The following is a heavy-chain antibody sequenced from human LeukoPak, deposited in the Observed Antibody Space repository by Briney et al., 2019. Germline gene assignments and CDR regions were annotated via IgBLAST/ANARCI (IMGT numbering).Heavy chain of an antibody. CDR3: ASGRRFLEWLSPYYYYYGMDV. CDR1: GGSMSPYH. Sequence: SETLSLTCTVSGGSMSPYHWGWIRQPPGKGLEWTGYIYYSGSTNYNPSLKSRVTISVDTSKNQFSLKLSSVTAADTAVYYCASGRRFLEWLSPYYYYYGMDVWGQGTTVTVSS. J-gene: IGHJ6*02. V-gene: IGHV4-59*08. D-gene: IGHD3-3*01. CDR2: IYYSGST.